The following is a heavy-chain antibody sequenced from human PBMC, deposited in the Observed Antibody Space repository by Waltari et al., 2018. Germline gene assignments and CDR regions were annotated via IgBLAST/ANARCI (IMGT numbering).Heavy chain of an antibody. CDR1: GGSISSGSYY. Sequence: QVQLQESGPGLVKPSQTLSLTCTVSGGSISSGSYYWSWIRQPAGKGLEWIGYIYTSGSTNYNPSLKSRVTISVDTSKNQFSLKLSSVTAEDTAVYYCAKEEMSGSYYPSWGQGTLVTVSS. CDR3: AKEEMSGSYYPS. V-gene: IGHV4-61*09. J-gene: IGHJ5*02. CDR2: IYTSGST. D-gene: IGHD1-26*01.